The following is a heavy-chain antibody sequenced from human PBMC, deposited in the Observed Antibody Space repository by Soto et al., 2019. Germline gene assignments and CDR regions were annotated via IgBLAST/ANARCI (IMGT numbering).Heavy chain of an antibody. CDR2: IYYSGST. J-gene: IGHJ4*02. V-gene: IGHV4-39*02. Sequence: PSETLSLTCTVSGGSISSSSYYWGWIRQPPGKGLEWIGSIYYSGSTYYNPSLKSRVTISVDTSKNQFSLKLSSVTPEDTAVYYCAREAVGLFDYWGQGTLVTVSS. CDR3: AREAVGLFDY. CDR1: GGSISSSSYY. D-gene: IGHD6-19*01.